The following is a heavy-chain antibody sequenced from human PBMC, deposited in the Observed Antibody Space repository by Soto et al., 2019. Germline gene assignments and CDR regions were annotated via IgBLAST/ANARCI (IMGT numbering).Heavy chain of an antibody. D-gene: IGHD5-12*01. CDR2: INSDGSST. Sequence: EVQLVESGVGLVQPGGSLRLSCAASGFTLSSYWMHWVRQAPGKGLVWVSRINSDGSSTSYADSVKGRFTISRDNAKNTLYLQMNSLRVDDTAVYYCARDKGYTTLIDYWGQGTLVTVSS. CDR1: GFTLSSYW. V-gene: IGHV3-74*01. J-gene: IGHJ4*02. CDR3: ARDKGYTTLIDY.